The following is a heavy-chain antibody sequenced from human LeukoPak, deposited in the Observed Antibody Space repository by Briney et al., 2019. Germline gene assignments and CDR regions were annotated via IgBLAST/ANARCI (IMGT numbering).Heavy chain of an antibody. D-gene: IGHD2-21*02. Sequence: GRSLRLSCAASGFTFSSYGMHWVRQAPGKGLERVAVIWYDGSNKYYADSVKGRFTISRDNSKNTLYLQMNSLRAEDTAVYYCARDPGEERIVVVTAGGPAFDIWGQGTMVTVSS. J-gene: IGHJ3*02. CDR1: GFTFSSYG. CDR3: ARDPGEERIVVVTAGGPAFDI. CDR2: IWYDGSNK. V-gene: IGHV3-33*01.